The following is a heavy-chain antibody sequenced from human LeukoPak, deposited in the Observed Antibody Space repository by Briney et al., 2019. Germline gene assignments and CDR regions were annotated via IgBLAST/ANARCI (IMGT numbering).Heavy chain of an antibody. Sequence: GGSLRLSCVASGFTFSNLAGHWVRQAPGKGLEWVALIGYDGTKKFYADSVRGRFTISRDNAKNTLYLQMNSLRAEDTAVYYCARTVVGATWGDAFDIWGQGTMITVSS. J-gene: IGHJ3*02. D-gene: IGHD1-26*01. CDR3: ARTVVGATWGDAFDI. V-gene: IGHV3-30*04. CDR1: GFTFSNLA. CDR2: IGYDGTKK.